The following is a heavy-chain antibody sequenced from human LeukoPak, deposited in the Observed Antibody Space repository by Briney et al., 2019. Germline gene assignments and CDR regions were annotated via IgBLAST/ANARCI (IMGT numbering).Heavy chain of an antibody. CDR2: IFYNGNT. CDR3: ARGRPRYDFWSGHRGGMDV. Sequence: PSETLSLTCTVSTGFISSSNYYWAWIRQPPGKGLEWIANIFYNGNTYYNPSLKSRVTISVDTSKNQFSLKLSSVTAADTAVYYCARGRPRYDFWSGHRGGMDVWGKGTTVTVSS. V-gene: IGHV4-39*07. J-gene: IGHJ6*04. D-gene: IGHD3-3*01. CDR1: TGFISSSNYY.